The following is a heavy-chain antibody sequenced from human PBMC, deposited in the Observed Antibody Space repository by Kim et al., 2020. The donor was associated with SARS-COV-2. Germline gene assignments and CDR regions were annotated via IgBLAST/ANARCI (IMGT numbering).Heavy chain of an antibody. CDR1: GGSISSSSYY. CDR2: IYYSGST. D-gene: IGHD3-10*01. Sequence: SETLSLTCTVSGGSISSSSYYWGWIRQPPGKGLEWIGSIYYSGSTYYNPSLKSRVTISVDTSKNQFSLKLSSVTAADTAVYYCARRGNMYYYGSGSYNYYYYGMDVWGQGTTVTVSS. J-gene: IGHJ6*02. V-gene: IGHV4-39*01. CDR3: ARRGNMYYYGSGSYNYYYYGMDV.